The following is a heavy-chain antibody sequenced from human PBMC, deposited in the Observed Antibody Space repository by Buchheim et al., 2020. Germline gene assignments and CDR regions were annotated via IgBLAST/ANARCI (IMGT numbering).Heavy chain of an antibody. CDR1: GLTLSRFD. V-gene: IGHV3-23*01. D-gene: IGHD3-10*01. Sequence: EVQLLESGGGLVQPGGSLILSCAATGLTLSRFDMSWVRQAPGKGLEWVSAISGSGGSTYYADSVKGRFTISRDNSKNTLYLQMNSLRADDTVIYYGARDWSRVVHYNGGPRGDYLDYWGERT. J-gene: IGHJ4*02. CDR2: ISGSGGST. CDR3: ARDWSRVVHYNGGPRGDYLDY.